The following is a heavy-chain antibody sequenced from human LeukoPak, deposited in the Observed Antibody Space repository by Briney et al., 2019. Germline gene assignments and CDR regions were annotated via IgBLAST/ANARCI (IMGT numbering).Heavy chain of an antibody. CDR3: ARDIYYDSSGYYGSVY. D-gene: IGHD3-22*01. CDR2: ISSSSSTI. CDR1: GFTFSSYS. Sequence: GGSLRLSCAASGFTFSSYSMNWVRQAPGEGLEWVSYISSSSSTIYYADSVKGRFTISRDNAKNSLYLQMNSLRAEDTAVYYCARDIYYDSSGYYGSVYWGQGTLVTVSS. V-gene: IGHV3-48*04. J-gene: IGHJ4*02.